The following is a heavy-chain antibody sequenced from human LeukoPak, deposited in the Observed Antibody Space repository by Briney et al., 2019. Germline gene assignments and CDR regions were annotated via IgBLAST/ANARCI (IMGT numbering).Heavy chain of an antibody. CDR2: IYYSGST. CDR1: GGSISSSSYY. Sequence: PSETLSLTCTVSGGSISSSSYYWGWIRQPPGKGLEWIGSIYYSGSTYYNPSLKSRVTISVDTSKNQFSLKLSSVTAADTAVYYCARDQVIVVVPAAPFDYWGQGTLVTVSS. J-gene: IGHJ4*02. V-gene: IGHV4-39*07. CDR3: ARDQVIVVVPAAPFDY. D-gene: IGHD2-2*01.